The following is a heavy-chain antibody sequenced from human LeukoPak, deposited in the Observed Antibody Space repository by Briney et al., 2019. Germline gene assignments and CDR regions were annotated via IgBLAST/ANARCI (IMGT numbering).Heavy chain of an antibody. V-gene: IGHV1-2*06. Sequence: ASVTVPCKASGYTFTGYHMHWVRQAPGQGLEWMGRINPNSGDTNYAQKFQGRVTMTRDTSISTAYVELSRLRSDDTAVYYCARDYCSSTSCLFDYWGQGTLVTISS. D-gene: IGHD2-2*01. CDR2: INPNSGDT. CDR1: GYTFTGYH. CDR3: ARDYCSSTSCLFDY. J-gene: IGHJ4*02.